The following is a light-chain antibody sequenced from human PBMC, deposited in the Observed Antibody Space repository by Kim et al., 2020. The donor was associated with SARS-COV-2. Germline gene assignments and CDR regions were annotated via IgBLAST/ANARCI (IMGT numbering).Light chain of an antibody. V-gene: IGKV3-20*01. CDR3: QQYGTSPLT. Sequence: APGESATLSCRASQRVSSSCLAWYQQKPGQAPRLLIYGASSRATGIPERYSGSGSGTDFTLTISRLEPEDFAVYYCQQYGTSPLTFGGGTKVEIK. CDR1: QRVSSSC. CDR2: GAS. J-gene: IGKJ4*01.